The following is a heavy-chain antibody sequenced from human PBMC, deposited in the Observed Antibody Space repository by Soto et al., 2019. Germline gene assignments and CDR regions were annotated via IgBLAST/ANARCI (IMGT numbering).Heavy chain of an antibody. D-gene: IGHD5-12*01. CDR3: ATVATHSDNWLAP. V-gene: IGHV3-74*01. CDR1: GLTFNTYW. CDR2: INSDGTRT. J-gene: IGHJ5*02. Sequence: EVRLVESGGTLVQPGGSLRLSCPASGLTFNTYWMHWVRQPPGKGLVWVSRINSDGTRTNYADSVQGRFTISSDNAKNTVYLQMNSLRAEDTAVYYCATVATHSDNWLAPLGQGTLVTVSS.